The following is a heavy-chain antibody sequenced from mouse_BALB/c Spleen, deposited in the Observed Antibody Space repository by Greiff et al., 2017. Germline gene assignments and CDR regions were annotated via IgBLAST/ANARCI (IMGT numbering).Heavy chain of an antibody. CDR1: GFNIKDTY. Sequence: VQLQQSGAELVKPGASVKLSCTASGFNIKDTYMHWVKQRPEQGLEWIGRIDPANGNTKYDPKFQGKATITADTSSNTAYLQLSSLTSEDTAVYYCAYGSSYGWFAYWGQGTLVTVSA. CDR2: IDPANGNT. V-gene: IGHV14-3*02. J-gene: IGHJ3*01. CDR3: AYGSSYGWFAY. D-gene: IGHD1-1*01.